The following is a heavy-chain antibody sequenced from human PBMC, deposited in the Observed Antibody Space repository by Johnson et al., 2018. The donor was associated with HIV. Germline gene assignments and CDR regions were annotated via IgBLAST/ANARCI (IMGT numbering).Heavy chain of an antibody. V-gene: IGHV3-7*05. CDR3: ARDWLTSRAVAGTSAFDI. CDR1: GFTFSSYW. J-gene: IGHJ3*02. CDR2: IKQDGSEK. D-gene: IGHD6-19*01. Sequence: QLVESGGGVVQPGGSLRLSCAASGFTFSSYWMSWVRQAPGKGLEWVANIKQDGSEKYYVDSVKGRFTISRDNAKNSLYLQMNSLRAEDTAVYYCARDWLTSRAVAGTSAFDIWGQGTMVTVSS.